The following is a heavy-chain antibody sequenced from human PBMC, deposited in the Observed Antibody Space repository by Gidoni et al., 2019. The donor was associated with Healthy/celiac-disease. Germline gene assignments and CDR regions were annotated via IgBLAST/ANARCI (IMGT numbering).Heavy chain of an antibody. V-gene: IGHV5-10-1*03. CDR3: AIPMVRGDQTHYLFDY. Sequence: EVQLVQSGAEVKKPGESLRISCKGSGYSFTSYWISWVRQMHGKGLEWMGRIDPSDSYTNYSPSFQGHVTISADKSISTAYLQWSSLKASDTAMYYCAIPMVRGDQTHYLFDYWGQGTLVTVSS. D-gene: IGHD3-10*01. J-gene: IGHJ4*02. CDR2: IDPSDSYT. CDR1: GYSFTSYW.